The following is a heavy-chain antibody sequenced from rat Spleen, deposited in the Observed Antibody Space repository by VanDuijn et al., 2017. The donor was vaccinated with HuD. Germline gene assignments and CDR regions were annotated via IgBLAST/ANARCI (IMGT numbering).Heavy chain of an antibody. J-gene: IGHJ2*01. Sequence: EVQLVESDGGLVQPGRSQKLSCAASGFTFSDYYMAWVRQPPTKGLEWVATISHDGSNTYYRDSLKGRFTISRDSAKSTLYLQMASLRSEDTATYYCAKEGLYSSLDYWGQGVMVTVSS. D-gene: IGHD1-2*01. CDR3: AKEGLYSSLDY. CDR2: ISHDGSNT. V-gene: IGHV5-20*01. CDR1: GFTFSDYY.